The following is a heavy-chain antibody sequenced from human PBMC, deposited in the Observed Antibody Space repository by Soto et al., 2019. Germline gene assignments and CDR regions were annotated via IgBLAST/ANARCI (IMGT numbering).Heavy chain of an antibody. J-gene: IGHJ6*03. Sequence: EVQVLESGGGLVQPGGSLRLSCAASGFTFSSFAMSWVRQAPGKGLDWVSAITASGSSTYYADSVKGRFTISRDSSKNTLYLQMNSLRAEDTAAYYCAKVAARVGYYNSNVAGWGTGTTVTVSS. CDR2: ITASGSST. CDR3: AKVAARVGYYNSNVAG. CDR1: GFTFSSFA. D-gene: IGHD6-6*01. V-gene: IGHV3-23*01.